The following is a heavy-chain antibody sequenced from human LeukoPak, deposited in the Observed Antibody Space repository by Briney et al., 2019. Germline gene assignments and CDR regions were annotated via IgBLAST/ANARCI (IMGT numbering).Heavy chain of an antibody. CDR2: IKQDGSDT. Sequence: GGSLRLSCAVSGFPFTTYWMTWVRQTPGKGLEWVANIKQDGSDTNYVDSVKGRFTISRDNAKRLLYLQMDSLRAEDTAVYYCARDLPDVLTGYSDNAFDIWGQGTMVTVSS. V-gene: IGHV3-7*03. J-gene: IGHJ3*02. D-gene: IGHD3-9*01. CDR1: GFPFTTYW. CDR3: ARDLPDVLTGYSDNAFDI.